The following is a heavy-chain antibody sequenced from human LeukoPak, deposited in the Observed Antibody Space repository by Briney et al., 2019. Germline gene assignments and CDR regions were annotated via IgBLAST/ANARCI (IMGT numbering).Heavy chain of an antibody. CDR2: RDDSGRS. CDR1: GGSMSGHF. CDR3: ARAPVVRGVLGWFDF. D-gene: IGHD3-10*01. Sequence: SETLSLTCNVSGGSMSGHFWIWFRQPPGKGLEWIGHRDDSGRSNYNPSLRSRVTISIDTSKNQFSLKLNSVTAADTADYYCARAPVVRGVLGWFDFWGQGVLVTVSS. V-gene: IGHV4-59*11. J-gene: IGHJ5*01.